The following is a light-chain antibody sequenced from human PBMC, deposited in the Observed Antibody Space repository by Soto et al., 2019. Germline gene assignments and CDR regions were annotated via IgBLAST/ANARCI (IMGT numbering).Light chain of an antibody. CDR3: HQYNPYS. CDR1: QSISSW. J-gene: IGKJ1*01. V-gene: IGKV1-5*01. Sequence: DSQMTQSPSTLPASVGDRVTITCRASQSISSWVAWYQQKPGTAPKLLIYHASTLESGVPSSFSGSGSETEFTLTIIHPQPVDFASYYCHQYNPYSFGQGTKLDI. CDR2: HAS.